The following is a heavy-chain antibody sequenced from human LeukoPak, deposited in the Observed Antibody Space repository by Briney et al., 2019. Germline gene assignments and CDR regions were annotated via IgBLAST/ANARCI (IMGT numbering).Heavy chain of an antibody. V-gene: IGHV3-23*01. Sequence: PGGSLRLSCTASGFTFTSYALSWVRQSPGKGLEWVSAISGSGGATYYADSVKGRFTISRDNSKSTLFLQMNSLRAEDTAVYYCANPARGSYLTDYWGQGTLVTVSS. CDR1: GFTFTSYA. J-gene: IGHJ4*02. D-gene: IGHD3-16*02. CDR3: ANPARGSYLTDY. CDR2: ISGSGGAT.